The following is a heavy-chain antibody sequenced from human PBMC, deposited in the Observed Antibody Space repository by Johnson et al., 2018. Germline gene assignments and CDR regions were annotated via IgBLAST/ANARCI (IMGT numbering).Heavy chain of an antibody. CDR1: GFIFDDYA. CDR2: ISWNSGSI. Sequence: VQLVESGGGLVQPGRSLRLSCAASGFIFDDYAMHWVRQVPGKGLEWVSGISWNSGSIGYADSVKGRFTIARDNGKNSLYLQMNRLRAEDTALYYCAKDLLDGPAAVIGGMDVWGQGTTVTVSS. D-gene: IGHD2-2*01. V-gene: IGHV3-9*01. CDR3: AKDLLDGPAAVIGGMDV. J-gene: IGHJ6*02.